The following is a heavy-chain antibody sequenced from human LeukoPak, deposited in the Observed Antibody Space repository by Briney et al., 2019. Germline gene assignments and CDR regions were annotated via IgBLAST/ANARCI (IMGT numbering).Heavy chain of an antibody. J-gene: IGHJ4*02. CDR1: GFSLITTGVR. CDR3: VRFTGSYFDF. CDR2: IDWDDDK. Sequence: SGPTLVNPTQTLTLTCTFSGFSLITTGVRMSWIRQPPGKALEWLARIDWDDDKFYSASLKTRLTISKDDSKHQVVLALTNMDPVDTATYYCVRFTGSYFDFWGQGILVTVS. D-gene: IGHD1-26*01. V-gene: IGHV2-70*04.